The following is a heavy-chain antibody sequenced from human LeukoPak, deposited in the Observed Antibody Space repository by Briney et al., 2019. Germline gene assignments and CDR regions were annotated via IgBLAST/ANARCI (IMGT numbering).Heavy chain of an antibody. Sequence: GGSLRLSCAASGFTFSSHSMNWVRQAPGKGLEWVSYISSSGSTIYYADSVKGRFSISRDNAKNSLQRQMISLGVDDATVFYCARSRSGSYHTYYYYGMDVWGQGTTVTVSS. V-gene: IGHV3-48*01. CDR1: GFTFSSHS. CDR3: ARSRSGSYHTYYYYGMDV. D-gene: IGHD1-26*01. J-gene: IGHJ6*02. CDR2: ISSSGSTI.